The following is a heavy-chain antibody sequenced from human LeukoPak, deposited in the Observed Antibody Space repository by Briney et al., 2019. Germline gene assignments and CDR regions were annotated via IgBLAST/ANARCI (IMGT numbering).Heavy chain of an antibody. CDR2: ISAYNGNT. D-gene: IGHD3-10*01. CDR1: GYTFTSYG. CDR3: ARATDYYGSGSPSFDY. Sequence: ASVKVSCKASGYTFTSYGISWVRQAPGQGLEWMGWISAYNGNTNYAQKPQGRVTMTTDTSTSTAYMELRSLRSDDMAVYYCARATDYYGSGSPSFDYWGQGTLVTVSS. V-gene: IGHV1-18*03. J-gene: IGHJ4*02.